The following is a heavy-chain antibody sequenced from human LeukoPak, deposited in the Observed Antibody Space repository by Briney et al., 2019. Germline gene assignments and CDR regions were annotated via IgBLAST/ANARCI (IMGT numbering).Heavy chain of an antibody. CDR1: GGSISSSSYY. D-gene: IGHD6-13*01. V-gene: IGHV4-39*01. CDR3: AAPRGYSSGWYSPLNWFDP. CDR2: IYYSGST. Sequence: SETLSLTCTVSGGSISSSSYYWGWIRQPPGKGLEWIGSIYYSGSTYYNPSLKSRVTKSVDTSKNQFSLKLSSVTAADTAVYYCAAPRGYSSGWYSPLNWFDPWGQGTLVTVSS. J-gene: IGHJ5*02.